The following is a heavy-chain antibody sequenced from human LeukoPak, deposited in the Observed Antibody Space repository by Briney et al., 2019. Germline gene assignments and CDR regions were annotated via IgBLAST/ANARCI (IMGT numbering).Heavy chain of an antibody. CDR1: GFTFRSYA. CDR3: AKAKGGYDSGIDY. J-gene: IGHJ4*02. V-gene: IGHV3-23*01. Sequence: PGGSLRLSCAASGFTFRSYAMSWVRQAPGKGLEWVSAISGSGDTTYYADSVKGRFTISRDNSKNTLYLQMNSLRAEDTAVYYCAKAKGGYDSGIDYWGQGTLVTVSS. CDR2: ISGSGDTT. D-gene: IGHD5-12*01.